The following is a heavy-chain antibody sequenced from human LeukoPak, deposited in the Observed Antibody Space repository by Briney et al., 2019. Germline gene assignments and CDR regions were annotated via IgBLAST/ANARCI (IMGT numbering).Heavy chain of an antibody. CDR3: ARAGYGSGWYYFDY. D-gene: IGHD6-19*01. CDR1: GFTLSNYD. CDR2: IGTSGDT. J-gene: IGHJ4*02. Sequence: PGGSLRLSCAASGFTLSNYDMHWVRQVTGRGLEWVSGIGTSGDTYYPGSVKGRFTISRENARNSLYLQMNSLRAGDTAVYYCARAGYGSGWYYFDYWGQGSLVIVSS. V-gene: IGHV3-13*01.